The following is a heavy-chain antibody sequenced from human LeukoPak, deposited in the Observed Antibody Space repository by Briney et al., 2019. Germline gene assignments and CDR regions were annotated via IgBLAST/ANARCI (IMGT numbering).Heavy chain of an antibody. Sequence: SETLSLTCTVSGGSISSGDYYWSWIRQPPGKGLEWIGYIYYSESTYYNPSLKSRVTISVDTSKNQFSLKLSSVTAADTAVYYCARVTMVRGVTTYFYYGMDVWGKGTTVTVSS. CDR2: IYYSEST. CDR3: ARVTMVRGVTTYFYYGMDV. CDR1: GGSISSGDYY. J-gene: IGHJ6*04. V-gene: IGHV4-30-4*01. D-gene: IGHD3-10*01.